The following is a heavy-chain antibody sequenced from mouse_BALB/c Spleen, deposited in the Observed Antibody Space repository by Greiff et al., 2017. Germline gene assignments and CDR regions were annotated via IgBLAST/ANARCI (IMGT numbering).Heavy chain of an antibody. CDR2: IYPGDGDT. Sequence: QVQLKQSGAELVRPGSSVKISCKASGYAFSSYWMNWVKQRPGQGLEWIGQIYPGDGDTNYNGKFKGKATLTADKSSSTAYMQLSSLTSEDSAVYFCARSSYYGKIDLMDYWGQGTSVTVSS. V-gene: IGHV1-80*01. CDR1: GYAFSSYW. CDR3: ARSSYYGKIDLMDY. J-gene: IGHJ4*01. D-gene: IGHD2-10*01.